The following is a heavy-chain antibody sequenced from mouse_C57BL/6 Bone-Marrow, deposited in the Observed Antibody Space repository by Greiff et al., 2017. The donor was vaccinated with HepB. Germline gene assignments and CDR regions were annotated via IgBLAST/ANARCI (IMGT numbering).Heavy chain of an antibody. D-gene: IGHD2-10*01. V-gene: IGHV1-18*01. J-gene: IGHJ1*03. CDR1: GYTFTDYN. CDR3: ARRRPTIPSYWYFDV. CDR2: INPNNGGT. Sequence: EVKLVESGPELVKPGASVKIPCKASGYTFTDYNMDWVKQSHGKSLEWIGDINPNNGGTIYNQKFKGKATLTVDKSSSTAYMELRSLTSEDTAVYYCARRRPTIPSYWYFDVWGTGTTVTVSS.